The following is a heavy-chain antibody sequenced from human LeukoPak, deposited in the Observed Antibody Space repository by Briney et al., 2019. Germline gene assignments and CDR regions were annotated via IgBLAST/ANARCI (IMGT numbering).Heavy chain of an antibody. Sequence: GRSLRLSCAASGFTFSSYAMHWVRQAPGKGLEWVAVISYDGSNKYYADSVKGRFTISRDNSKNTLYLQMNSLRAEDTAVHYCARDQERSGALDYWGQGTLVTVSS. CDR1: GFTFSSYA. D-gene: IGHD1-26*01. V-gene: IGHV3-30-3*01. CDR2: ISYDGSNK. J-gene: IGHJ4*02. CDR3: ARDQERSGALDY.